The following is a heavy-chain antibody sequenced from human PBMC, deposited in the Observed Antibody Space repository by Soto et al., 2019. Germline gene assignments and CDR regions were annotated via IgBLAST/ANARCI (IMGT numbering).Heavy chain of an antibody. CDR2: IYPFYSDT. J-gene: IGHJ6*02. CDR1: GYSFTSYW. CDR3: SXXEXLWFGEVLLGCCGGMDV. D-gene: IGHD3-10*01. Sequence: PGESLKISCKGSGYSFTSYWIVWVLHMPGKCLDCIGIIYPFYSDTRYSPSFQGQFTISADNSIITSYLHCVILKASYTAMYYCSXXEXLWFGEVLLGCCGGMDVWGQGTTVTGSS. V-gene: IGHV5-51*01.